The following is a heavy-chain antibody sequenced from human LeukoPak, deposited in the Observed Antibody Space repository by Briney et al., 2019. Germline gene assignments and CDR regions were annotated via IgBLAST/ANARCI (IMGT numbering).Heavy chain of an antibody. CDR1: GGTFSSYA. CDR3: ARGLAARSLYYYYMDV. CDR2: MNPNSGNT. J-gene: IGHJ6*03. V-gene: IGHV1-8*03. Sequence: ASVKVSCKASGGTFSSYAISWVRQAPGQGLEWMGWMNPNSGNTGYAQKFQGRVTITRNTSISTAYMELSSLRSEDTAVYYCARGLAARSLYYYYMDVWGKGTTVTVSS. D-gene: IGHD6-6*01.